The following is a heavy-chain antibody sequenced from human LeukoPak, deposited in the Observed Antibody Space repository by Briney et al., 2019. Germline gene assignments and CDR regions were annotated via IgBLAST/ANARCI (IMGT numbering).Heavy chain of an antibody. CDR1: GYTFTNYG. CDR3: ARDKAVTTELTQYFQR. V-gene: IGHV1-18*01. Sequence: ASVKVSCKTSGYTFTNYGVSWVRQAPGRGLEWMGWISAYNGYTNYAQKLQVRVTMTTDTSTSTAYMELRSLTSDDTAVYYCARDKAVTTELTQYFQRWGQGTLVTVSS. CDR2: ISAYNGYT. J-gene: IGHJ1*01. D-gene: IGHD4-11*01.